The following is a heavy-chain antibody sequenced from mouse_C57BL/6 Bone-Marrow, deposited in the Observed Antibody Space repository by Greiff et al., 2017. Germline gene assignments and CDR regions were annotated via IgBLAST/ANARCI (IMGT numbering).Heavy chain of an antibody. CDR1: GYTFTSYW. CDR2: INPSNGGT. Sequence: QVQLKQPGTELVKPGASVKLSCKASGYTFTSYWMHWVKQRPGQGLEWIGNINPSNGGTNYNEKFKSQATLTVDKSSSTAYMQLSRLTSEDSAVYYCARSGYSRSSLYAMDVWGTGTSVTVSS. J-gene: IGHJ4*01. D-gene: IGHD1-1*01. CDR3: ARSGYSRSSLYAMDV. V-gene: IGHV1-53*01.